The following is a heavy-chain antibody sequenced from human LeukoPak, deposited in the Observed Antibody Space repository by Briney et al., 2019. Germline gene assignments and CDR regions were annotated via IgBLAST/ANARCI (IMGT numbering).Heavy chain of an antibody. CDR2: VEHDGSRT. J-gene: IGHJ4*02. CDR1: GFTFTSYW. CDR3: ATDLG. D-gene: IGHD4-17*01. V-gene: IGHV3-74*01. Sequence: GGSLRLSCAASGFTFTSYWMHWVRHPPGKGLVWVSRVEHDGSRTAYADSVTGRFIISRDNARNMVYLQMNSRRAEDTAVYYCATDLGWGQGTLVTVS.